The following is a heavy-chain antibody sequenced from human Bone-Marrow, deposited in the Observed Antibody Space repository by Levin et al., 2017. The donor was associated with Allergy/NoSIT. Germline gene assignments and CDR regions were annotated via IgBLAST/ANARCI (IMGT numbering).Heavy chain of an antibody. CDR1: GFSLSTNGVG. CDR3: AHRRDLLSYCTSTSCYAFDA. CDR2: IYWDDDT. V-gene: IGHV2-5*02. J-gene: IGHJ5*02. Sequence: ESGPTLVKPTQTLTLTCTFSGFSLSTNGVGVGWIRQPPGKALEFLAVIYWDDDTRYNPSLRTRLTLTKDSSKNQVVLTMTNVDPVDTGTYSCAHRRDLLSYCTSTSCYAFDAWGQGTLVTVSS. D-gene: IGHD2-2*01.